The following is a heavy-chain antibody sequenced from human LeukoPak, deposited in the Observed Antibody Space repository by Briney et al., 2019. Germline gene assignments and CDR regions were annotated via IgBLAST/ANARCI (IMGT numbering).Heavy chain of an antibody. J-gene: IGHJ4*02. V-gene: IGHV3-48*02. D-gene: IGHD4-23*01. Sequence: PGGSLRLSCAASGFTFSTYSMNWVRQAPGKGLEWVSYISCSGNTIYYADSVKGRFTISRDNAKNSLYLQVNSLRDEDTAVYYCAREGPVVRGSEVDYWGQGTLVTVSS. CDR3: AREGPVVRGSEVDY. CDR2: ISCSGNTI. CDR1: GFTFSTYS.